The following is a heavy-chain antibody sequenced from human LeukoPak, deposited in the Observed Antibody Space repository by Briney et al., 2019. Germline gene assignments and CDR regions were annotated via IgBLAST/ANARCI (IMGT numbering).Heavy chain of an antibody. CDR2: ISWNSGSI. CDR1: GFTFDDYA. Sequence: GGSLRLSCAASGFTFDDYAMHWVRQAPGKGLEWVSGISWNSGSIGYADSVKGRFTISRDNSKNTLYLQMNSLRAEDTAVYYCARDRMVRGHYGMDVWGQGTTVTVSS. CDR3: ARDRMVRGHYGMDV. J-gene: IGHJ6*02. V-gene: IGHV3-9*01. D-gene: IGHD3-10*01.